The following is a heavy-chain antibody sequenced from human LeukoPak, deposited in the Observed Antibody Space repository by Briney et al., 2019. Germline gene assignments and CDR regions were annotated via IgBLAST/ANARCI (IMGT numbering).Heavy chain of an antibody. CDR3: ARDDCGDTCYPGGY. J-gene: IGHJ4*02. D-gene: IGHD2-21*01. Sequence: ASVKVSCKASGYTFTKYVVHWVRQAPGQRPEWMGWINAGNGDTKYSQNFQDRVTITRDTSANTAYMELSSVTSEDTALYYCARDDCGDTCYPGGYWGQGTLVTVSS. CDR2: INAGNGDT. CDR1: GYTFTKYV. V-gene: IGHV1-3*01.